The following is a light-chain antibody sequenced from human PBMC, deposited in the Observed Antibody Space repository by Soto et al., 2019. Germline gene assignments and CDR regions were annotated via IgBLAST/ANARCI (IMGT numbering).Light chain of an antibody. CDR2: EVS. V-gene: IGLV2-8*01. CDR3: SSYAGSNLYD. Sequence: QSVLTHPPSASRSPEQSVIISCTGTSSDVGGYNYVSWYQQHPGKAPKLMIYEVSKRPSGVPDRFSGSKSGNTASLTVSGLQAEDEADYYCSSYAGSNLYDFGTRTKVTVL. J-gene: IGLJ1*01. CDR1: SSDVGGYNY.